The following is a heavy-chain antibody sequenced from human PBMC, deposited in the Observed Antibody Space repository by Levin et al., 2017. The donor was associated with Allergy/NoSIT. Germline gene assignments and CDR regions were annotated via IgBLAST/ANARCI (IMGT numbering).Heavy chain of an antibody. J-gene: IGHJ4*02. CDR3: ARSHDSTGYFN. D-gene: IGHD3-22*01. V-gene: IGHV4-61*01. Sequence: GSLRLSCTVSGGSVSSSSYYWSWIRQPPGKGLEWIGCISYSGTTNYNPSLKSRVTISVDTSKNQFSLMLSSVTAADTAVYYCARSHDSTGYFNWGQGTLVNVSS. CDR2: ISYSGTT. CDR1: GGSVSSSSYY.